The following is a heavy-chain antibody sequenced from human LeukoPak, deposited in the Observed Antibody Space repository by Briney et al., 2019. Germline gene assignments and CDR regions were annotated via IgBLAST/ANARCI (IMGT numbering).Heavy chain of an antibody. CDR1: GYTFTSYY. CDR3: ARDLGQLIYYYYGMDV. J-gene: IGHJ6*02. CDR2: INPSGGST. D-gene: IGHD6-6*01. V-gene: IGHV1-46*01. Sequence: WASVKVSCKASGYTFTSYYIHWVRQAPGQGLEWMGIINPSGGSTTYAQKFQGRVTMTRDTSTSTVYMELSSLKSEDTAMYYCARDLGQLIYYYYGMDVWGQGTTVTVSS.